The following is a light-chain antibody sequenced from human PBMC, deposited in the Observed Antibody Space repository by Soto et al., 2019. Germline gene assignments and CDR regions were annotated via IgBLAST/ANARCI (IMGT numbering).Light chain of an antibody. CDR3: SSKRTTASLV. J-gene: IGLJ1*01. CDR2: EVS. V-gene: IGLV2-14*01. Sequence: QSVLTQPASVSGSPGQTITISCTGPSSDVGAYNYVSWYQQHPGKAPKLMIYEVSNRPSGVSDRFSGSKSGNTASLTISGLQAADEADYYCSSKRTTASLVFGTGTKVTVL. CDR1: SSDVGAYNY.